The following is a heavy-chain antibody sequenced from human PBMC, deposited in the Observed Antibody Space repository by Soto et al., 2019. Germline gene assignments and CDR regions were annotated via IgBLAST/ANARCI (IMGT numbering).Heavy chain of an antibody. CDR1: GGSISSGNDS. Sequence: QLRLQESGSGLVKPSQTLSLTCAVSGGSISSGNDSWSWIRQPPGKGLEWIGYIFHSGGPYYNPSLKSRLSISVDRSKNQFSLRLSSVTAADTAVYYCARDLHDYGDWYFDLWGRGTLVTVSS. CDR3: ARDLHDYGDWYFDL. CDR2: IFHSGGP. J-gene: IGHJ2*01. D-gene: IGHD4-17*01. V-gene: IGHV4-30-2*01.